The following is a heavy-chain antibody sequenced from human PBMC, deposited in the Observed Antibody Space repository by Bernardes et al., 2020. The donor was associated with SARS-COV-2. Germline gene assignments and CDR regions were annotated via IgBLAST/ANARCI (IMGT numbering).Heavy chain of an antibody. Sequence: GGSLRLSCAASGFTFSSYAMSWVRQAPGKGLEWVSAISGSGGSTYYADSVKGRFTISRDNSKNTLYLQMNSLRAEDTAVYYCASVQSITIFGVVMGAFDIWGQGTMVTVSS. CDR2: ISGSGGST. CDR1: GFTFSSYA. J-gene: IGHJ3*02. CDR3: ASVQSITIFGVVMGAFDI. V-gene: IGHV3-23*01. D-gene: IGHD3-3*01.